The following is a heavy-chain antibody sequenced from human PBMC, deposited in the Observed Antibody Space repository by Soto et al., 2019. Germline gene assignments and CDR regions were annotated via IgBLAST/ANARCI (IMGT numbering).Heavy chain of an antibody. Sequence: GGSLRLSCAASGFTFSRYAMSWVRQAPGKGLGWVSGISGSGGSTYYADSVKGRFTISRDNSKNTLYLQMNSLRAEDTAVYYCAKDPTYDFWSGYYTGLDYWGQGTLVTVSS. CDR3: AKDPTYDFWSGYYTGLDY. D-gene: IGHD3-3*01. V-gene: IGHV3-23*01. CDR1: GFTFSRYA. CDR2: ISGSGGST. J-gene: IGHJ4*02.